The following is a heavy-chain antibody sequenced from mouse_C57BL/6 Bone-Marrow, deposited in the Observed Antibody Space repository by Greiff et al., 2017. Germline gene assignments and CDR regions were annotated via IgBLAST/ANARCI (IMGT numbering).Heavy chain of an antibody. CDR1: GYAFSSSW. J-gene: IGHJ2*01. D-gene: IGHD1-1*01. CDR2: IYPGDGDT. V-gene: IGHV1-82*01. Sequence: VKLMESGPELVKPGASVKISCKASGYAFSSSWMNWVKQRPGKGLEWVGRIYPGDGDTNYTGTFKGKATLTADKSSSTAYMQLSSLTSEDAAVYFCARGKSTTVVPYYFDYWGQGTTLTVSS. CDR3: ARGKSTTVVPYYFDY.